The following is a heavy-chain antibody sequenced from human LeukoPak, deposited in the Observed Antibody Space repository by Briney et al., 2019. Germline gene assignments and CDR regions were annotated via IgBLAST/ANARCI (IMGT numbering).Heavy chain of an antibody. CDR2: ISGSGGTT. V-gene: IGHV3-23*01. CDR1: GFTFSSFP. Sequence: SGGSLRLSCAASGFTFSSFPMTWVRQPPGKGLEWVSAISGSGGTTYYADSVQGRFTISRDNSKNTLYLQMNSLRAEDTAIYYCAEDDTGSGYFPDYWGQGTLSPSP. J-gene: IGHJ4*02. D-gene: IGHD3-10*01. CDR3: AEDDTGSGYFPDY.